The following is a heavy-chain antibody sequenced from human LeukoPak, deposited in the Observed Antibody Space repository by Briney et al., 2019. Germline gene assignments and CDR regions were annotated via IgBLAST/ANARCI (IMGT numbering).Heavy chain of an antibody. J-gene: IGHJ4*02. CDR2: INPNSGGT. Sequence: ASVKVSCKASGGTFSSYAISWVRQAPGQGLEWMGWINPNSGGTNYAQKFQGRVTMTRDTSISTAYMELSRLRSDDTAVYYCARDMGITMVRGVNPFDYWGQGTLVTVSS. CDR3: ARDMGITMVRGVNPFDY. D-gene: IGHD3-10*01. V-gene: IGHV1-2*02. CDR1: GGTFSSYA.